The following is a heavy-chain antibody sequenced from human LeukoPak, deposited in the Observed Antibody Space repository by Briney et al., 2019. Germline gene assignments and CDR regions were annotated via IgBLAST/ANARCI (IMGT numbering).Heavy chain of an antibody. CDR3: ARGPWFDP. Sequence: PGGSLRLSCAASGFTFSSYSMNWVRQAPGKGLEWVSSITSSSSYIYYADSVKGRFTISRNNAKNSLYLQMNRLRAEGTAVYYCARGPWFDPWGQGTLVTVSS. V-gene: IGHV3-21*01. CDR2: ITSSSSYI. CDR1: GFTFSSYS. J-gene: IGHJ5*02.